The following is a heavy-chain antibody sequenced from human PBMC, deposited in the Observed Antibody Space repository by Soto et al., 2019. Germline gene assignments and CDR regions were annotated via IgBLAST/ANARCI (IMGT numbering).Heavy chain of an antibody. CDR2: IWYDGSNK. V-gene: IGHV3-33*01. CDR1: GFTFSSYG. CDR3: ARDIEQWLVFVLDY. D-gene: IGHD6-19*01. Sequence: PGGSLRLSCAASGFTFSSYGMHWVRQAPGKGLEWVAVIWYDGSNKYYADSVKGRFTISRDNSKNTLYLQMNSLRAEDTAVYYCARDIEQWLVFVLDYWGQGTLVTVPQ. J-gene: IGHJ4*02.